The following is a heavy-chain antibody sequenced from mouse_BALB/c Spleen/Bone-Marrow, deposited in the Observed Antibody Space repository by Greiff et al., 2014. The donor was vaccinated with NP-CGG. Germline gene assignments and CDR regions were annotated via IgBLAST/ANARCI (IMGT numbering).Heavy chain of an antibody. D-gene: IGHD2-14*01. J-gene: IGHJ4*01. CDR3: TRREYYRYDRAMDY. CDR2: INPSNGGT. V-gene: IGHV1S81*02. CDR1: GYTFTSYY. Sequence: QVQLKESGAELVKPGASVKLSCKASGYTFTSYYMYWVKQRPGQGLEWIGEINPSNGGTNFNGKFKSKATLTVDKSSSTAYMQLSSLTSEDSAVYYCTRREYYRYDRAMDYWGQGTSVTVSS.